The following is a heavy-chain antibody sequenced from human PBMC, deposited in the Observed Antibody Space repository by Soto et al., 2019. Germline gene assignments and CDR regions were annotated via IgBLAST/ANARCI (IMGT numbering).Heavy chain of an antibody. CDR2: ISTYNGNT. D-gene: IGHD2-21*01. CDR3: ARDPQHSTAPPFFDY. J-gene: IGHJ4*02. CDR1: GYSFTRFG. Sequence: QVQLLQSGAEVKKPGASVRVSCKASGYSFTRFGISWVRQAPGQGLEWVGRISTYNGNTKYAQKLWERVTVSTATSTSTAYMDLSTLRSDDTAVYYCARDPQHSTAPPFFDYWGQGTLLTGSS. V-gene: IGHV1-18*01.